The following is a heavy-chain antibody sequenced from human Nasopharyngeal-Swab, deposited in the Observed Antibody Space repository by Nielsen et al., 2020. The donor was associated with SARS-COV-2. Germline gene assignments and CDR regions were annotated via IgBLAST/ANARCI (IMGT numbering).Heavy chain of an antibody. D-gene: IGHD6-19*01. CDR3: ARGEQQWLVRNYFDY. J-gene: IGHJ4*02. V-gene: IGHV3-48*03. Sequence: GESLKISCAASGFTFSSYEMNWVRQAPGKRLEWVSYISSSGSTIYYADSVKGRFTISRDNAKNSLYLQMNSLRAEDTAVYYCARGEQQWLVRNYFDYWGQGTLVTVSS. CDR1: GFTFSSYE. CDR2: ISSSGSTI.